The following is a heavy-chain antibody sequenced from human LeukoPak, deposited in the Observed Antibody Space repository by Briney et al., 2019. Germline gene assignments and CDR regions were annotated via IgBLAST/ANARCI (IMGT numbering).Heavy chain of an antibody. D-gene: IGHD6-13*01. Sequence: SETLSLTCTVSGGSISSCYWSRIRQPAGKGLEWIGRIYTSGSTNYNPSLKSRVTMSVDTSKNQFSLKLSSVTAADTAVYYCAREQKSSRWYGQIDYWGQGTLVTVSS. J-gene: IGHJ4*02. CDR1: GGSISSCY. CDR2: IYTSGST. CDR3: AREQKSSRWYGQIDY. V-gene: IGHV4-4*07.